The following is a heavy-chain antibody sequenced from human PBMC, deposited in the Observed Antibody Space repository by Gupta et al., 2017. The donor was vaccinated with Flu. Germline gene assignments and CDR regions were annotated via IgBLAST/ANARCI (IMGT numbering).Heavy chain of an antibody. D-gene: IGHD5-12*01. CDR2: MYPRDSDV. CDR1: GYSFTSYW. V-gene: IGHV5-51*03. J-gene: IGHJ5*01. Sequence: EVRLVQSGAEVKKPGESLKISCTGSGYSFTSYWIAWVRQMPGKGLELLGIMYPRDSDVRYSPSFEGQVTISADNSISTAYLKWNSLKASDTAIYYCTSIPGYSGYDYGWLDSWGQGTLGTVSS. CDR3: TSIPGYSGYDYGWLDS.